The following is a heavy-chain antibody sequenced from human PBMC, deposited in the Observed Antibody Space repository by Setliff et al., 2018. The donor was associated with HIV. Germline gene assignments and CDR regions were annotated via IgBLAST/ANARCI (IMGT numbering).Heavy chain of an antibody. CDR3: ARGGGSNGYLFDH. V-gene: IGHV1-46*01. Sequence: ASVKVSCKASGGTFTSYSMHWVRQAPGQGLEWMGIINRSGGTTNYAQKFQGRVTFTADESTSMVYMELRSLRYEDAAVYYCARGGGSNGYLFDHWGQGTLVTVSS. CDR1: GGTFTSYS. J-gene: IGHJ4*02. CDR2: INRSGGTT. D-gene: IGHD3-22*01.